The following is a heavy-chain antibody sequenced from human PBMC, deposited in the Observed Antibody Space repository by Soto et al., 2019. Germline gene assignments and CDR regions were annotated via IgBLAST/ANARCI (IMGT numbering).Heavy chain of an antibody. CDR1: GFTFSSYD. V-gene: IGHV3-13*01. J-gene: IGHJ3*02. CDR2: IGTAGDT. CDR3: ARLDLGGAFDI. Sequence: EVQLVESGGGLVQPGGSLRLSCAASGFTFSSYDMHWVRQATGKGLEWVSAIGTAGDTYYPGSVKGRFTISRENAKNSLYLQMNSLRAGDTAVYYCARLDLGGAFDIWGQGTMVTVSS. D-gene: IGHD5-12*01.